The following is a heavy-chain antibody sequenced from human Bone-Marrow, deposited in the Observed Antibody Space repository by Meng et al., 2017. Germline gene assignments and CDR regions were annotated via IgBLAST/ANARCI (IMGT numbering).Heavy chain of an antibody. J-gene: IGHJ4*02. CDR2: IVVGSGNT. V-gene: IGHV1-58*01. Sequence: SVKVSCKASGFTFTSSAVQWVRQARGQRLEWIGWIVVGSGNTNYAQKFQERVTITRDMSTSTAYMELSSLRSQDTAVYYGAAGGVLTSSSDYWGQGTLVTVSS. CDR1: GFTFTSSA. D-gene: IGHD4/OR15-4a*01. CDR3: AAGGVLTSSSDY.